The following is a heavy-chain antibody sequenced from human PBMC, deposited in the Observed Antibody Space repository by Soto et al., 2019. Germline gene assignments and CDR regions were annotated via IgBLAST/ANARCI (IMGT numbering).Heavy chain of an antibody. CDR3: ARDLNYGPFDY. Sequence: EVQLEESGGGLVQPGGSLRLSCAASGFTFSSYSMNWVRQAPGKGLEWVSYISSSSSTIYYADSVKGRFTISRDNAKNSLYLQMNSLRAEDTAVYYCARDLNYGPFDYWGQGTLVTVSS. J-gene: IGHJ4*02. CDR1: GFTFSSYS. V-gene: IGHV3-48*01. CDR2: ISSSSSTI. D-gene: IGHD4-17*01.